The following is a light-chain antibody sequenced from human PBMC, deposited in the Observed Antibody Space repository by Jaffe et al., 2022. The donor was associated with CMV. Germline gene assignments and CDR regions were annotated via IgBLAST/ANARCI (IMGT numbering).Light chain of an antibody. CDR2: EIS. Sequence: EIVMTQTPRSLSVAPGQPASISCKSSQNLLQSDGKTYFFWYMQKAGQSPQLLMYEISSRFSGVPDRFSGSGSGTDFTLKISRVEAEDVGVYYCMQGTDLPYTFGQGTKLEIK. CDR3: MQGTDLPYT. V-gene: IGKV2-29*02. CDR1: QNLLQSDGKTY. J-gene: IGKJ2*01.